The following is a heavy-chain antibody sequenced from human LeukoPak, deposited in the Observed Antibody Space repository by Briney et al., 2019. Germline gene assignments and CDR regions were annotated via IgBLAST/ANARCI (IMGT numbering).Heavy chain of an antibody. D-gene: IGHD3-10*01. CDR2: ISSPSTKI. V-gene: IGHV3-48*02. CDR3: ARESYCGSSGKGFDC. Sequence: PGGSLRLSCAASGFIFTRYSMNWVRQAPGKGLEWVAYISSPSTKIYYVDSVKGRFTISRDNAKNSLYLQMNSLRDEDTAVYYCARESYCGSSGKGFDCWGQGTLVTVSS. J-gene: IGHJ4*02. CDR1: GFIFTRYS.